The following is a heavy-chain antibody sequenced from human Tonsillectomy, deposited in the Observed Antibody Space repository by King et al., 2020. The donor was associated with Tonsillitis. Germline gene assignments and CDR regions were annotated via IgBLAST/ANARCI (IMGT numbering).Heavy chain of an antibody. Sequence: QLVQSGGVVVQPGGSLRLSCAASGFMFGAYNMHWVRQPPGKGLEFVSLINRDGGGTYYADSVKGGFTISRDNNKNSLFLQMNGLRPEDTAFYYCARDQRGSYDYWGQGTLVTVSS. CDR3: ARDQRGSYDY. J-gene: IGHJ4*02. V-gene: IGHV3-43*01. CDR1: GFMFGAYN. D-gene: IGHD1-26*01. CDR2: INRDGGGT.